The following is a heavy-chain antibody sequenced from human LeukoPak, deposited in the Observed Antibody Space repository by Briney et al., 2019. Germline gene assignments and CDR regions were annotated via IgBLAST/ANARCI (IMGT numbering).Heavy chain of an antibody. CDR1: GFAFSSYW. CDR3: ARAAYASSSDS. CDR2: VDLDGGGK. J-gene: IGHJ4*02. Sequence: GGSLRLSCVASGFAFSSYWMAWVGQAPGRGLAWVASVDLDGGGKYSVDSVKGRFTISRDNAENSLYLQMDSLRAEDTAVYYCARAAYASSSDSWGQGTLVTVSS. D-gene: IGHD6-6*01. V-gene: IGHV3-7*05.